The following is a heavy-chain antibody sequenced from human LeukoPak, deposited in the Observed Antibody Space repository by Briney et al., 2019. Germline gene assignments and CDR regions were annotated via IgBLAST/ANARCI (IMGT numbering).Heavy chain of an antibody. Sequence: SETLSLTCTVSGGSISNSSYYWGWIRQPPGKGLEWIGSMYYSGSTYYKPSLKSQATISVDTSKNQFSLKLSSVTAADTAVYYCARHGRMGTINPSFWGQGTLVTVSS. CDR2: MYYSGST. CDR3: ARHGRMGTINPSF. J-gene: IGHJ4*02. D-gene: IGHD5-24*01. V-gene: IGHV4-39*01. CDR1: GGSISNSSYY.